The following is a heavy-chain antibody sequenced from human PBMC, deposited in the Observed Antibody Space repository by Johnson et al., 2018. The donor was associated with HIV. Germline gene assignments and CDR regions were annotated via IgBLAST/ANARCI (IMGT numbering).Heavy chain of an antibody. D-gene: IGHD6-13*01. CDR3: AKSIAAAGTNAFDI. Sequence: VQLVESGGGLVQPGRSLRLSCAASGFTVSSNYMSWVRQAPGKGLEWVSVIYSGGSTYYADSVKGRFTISRDNSKNTLYLQMNSLRAEDTAVYYCAKSIAAAGTNAFDIWGQGTMVTVSS. CDR1: GFTVSSNY. J-gene: IGHJ3*02. V-gene: IGHV3-66*02. CDR2: IYSGGST.